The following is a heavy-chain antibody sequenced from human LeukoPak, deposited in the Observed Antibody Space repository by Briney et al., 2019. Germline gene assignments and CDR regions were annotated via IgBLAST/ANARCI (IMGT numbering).Heavy chain of an antibody. V-gene: IGHV3-23*01. CDR2: ISGSGGST. Sequence: GGSLRLSCAASGFTFSSYAMSWVRQAPGKGLEWVSAISGSGGSTYNADSVKGRFTISRDNSKNTLYLQMNSLRAEDTAVYYCAKRTWIQLWLQDYWGQGTLVTVSS. CDR3: AKRTWIQLWLQDY. D-gene: IGHD5-18*01. CDR1: GFTFSSYA. J-gene: IGHJ4*02.